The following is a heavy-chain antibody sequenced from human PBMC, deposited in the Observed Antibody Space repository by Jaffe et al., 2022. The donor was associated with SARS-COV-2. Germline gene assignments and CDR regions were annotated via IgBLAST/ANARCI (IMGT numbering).Heavy chain of an antibody. D-gene: IGHD6-6*01. CDR2: IHASGTT. CDR1: GGSIKSEIYY. CDR3: ARYSGSSIWFDP. V-gene: IGHV4-61*02. J-gene: IGHJ5*02. Sequence: QVQLQESGPGLVKPSETLSLSCSVSGGSIKSEIYYWSWIRQPAGKGLEWIGRIHASGTTDYNPSLKSRVIISLDTSKNQFSLKLSSVTAADMAVYYCARYSGSSIWFDPWGQGTLVTVSS.